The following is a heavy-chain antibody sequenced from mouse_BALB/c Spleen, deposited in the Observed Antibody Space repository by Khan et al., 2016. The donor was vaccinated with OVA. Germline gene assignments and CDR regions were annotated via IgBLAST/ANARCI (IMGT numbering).Heavy chain of an antibody. V-gene: IGHV5-6-5*01. Sequence: EVQLVESGGGLVKPGGSLKLSCAASGFTFSRYPMSWVRQTPEKRLERVASIGSGGSTYHPDSVKGRFTISRDNARNILFLQMSSLRSEDTAMYFCARVNGSSGVDYWGQGTSLTVSS. J-gene: IGHJ2*02. CDR2: IGSGGST. CDR1: GFTFSRYP. CDR3: ARVNGSSGVDY. D-gene: IGHD1-1*01.